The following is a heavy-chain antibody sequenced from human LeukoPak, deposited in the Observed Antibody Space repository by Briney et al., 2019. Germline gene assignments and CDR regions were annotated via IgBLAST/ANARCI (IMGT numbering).Heavy chain of an antibody. CDR2: IYYSGST. J-gene: IGHJ5*02. D-gene: IGHD3-3*01. CDR3: ARTKCISTIFGVVSNWFDP. V-gene: IGHV4-59*12. CDR1: GGSISNYY. Sequence: SETLSLTCTVSGGSISNYYWSWIRQPPGKGLEWIGYIYYSGSTNYNPSLKSRVTISVDTSKNQFSLKLSSVTAADTAVYYCARTKCISTIFGVVSNWFDPWGQGTLVTVSS.